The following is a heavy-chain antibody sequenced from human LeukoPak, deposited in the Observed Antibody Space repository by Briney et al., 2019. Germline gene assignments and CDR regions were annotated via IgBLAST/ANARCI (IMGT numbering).Heavy chain of an antibody. Sequence: QPAGSLRLSCAASGFTFSSYWMSWVRQAPGKGLEWVANIKQDGSEKYYVYSVKGRFTISRDNRKNSLFLQMNSLRGEDTAVYYCARGDCGAEDAFDIWGQGTMVTVSS. CDR1: GFTFSSYW. CDR2: IKQDGSEK. CDR3: ARGDCGAEDAFDI. J-gene: IGHJ3*02. D-gene: IGHD4-17*01. V-gene: IGHV3-7*01.